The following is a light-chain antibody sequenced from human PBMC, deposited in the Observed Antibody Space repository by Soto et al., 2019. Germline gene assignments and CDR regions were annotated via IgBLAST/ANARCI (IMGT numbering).Light chain of an antibody. J-gene: IGKJ5*01. CDR3: QQTYTGAN. Sequence: DIQMTQSPSSLSASIVDIVTTAFRAGQTIGSHLNWYQQKPGKAPKLLIFAASNLQSGVPSRFSGSGSGTDFTLNINSLQPEDFASYYCQQTYTGANFGQGTRLEIK. V-gene: IGKV1-39*01. CDR1: QTIGSH. CDR2: AAS.